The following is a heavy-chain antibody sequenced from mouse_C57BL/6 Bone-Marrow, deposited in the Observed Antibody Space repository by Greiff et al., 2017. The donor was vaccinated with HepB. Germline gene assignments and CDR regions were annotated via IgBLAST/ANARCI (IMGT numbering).Heavy chain of an antibody. Sequence: VHVKQSGAELVRPGASVKLSCTASGFNIKDDYMHWVKQRPEQGLEWIGWIDPENGDTEYASKFQGKATITADTSSNTAYLQLSSLTSEDTAVYYCTTNSLAGYYFDYWGQGTTLTVSS. V-gene: IGHV14-4*01. CDR3: TTNSLAGYYFDY. CDR1: GFNIKDDY. CDR2: IDPENGDT. J-gene: IGHJ2*01.